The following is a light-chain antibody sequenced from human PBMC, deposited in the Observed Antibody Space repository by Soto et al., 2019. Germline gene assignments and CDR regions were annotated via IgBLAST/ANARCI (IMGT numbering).Light chain of an antibody. Sequence: DIQLTQSPSFLSASVGDRVTITCRASQGINSFLGWYQQKPGKGPRLLIYAASALRSGVPSRFSGSGSGTEFTLTISSLQPEDFATYYCQQLNSYPITFGQGTRLEIK. CDR1: QGINSF. CDR3: QQLNSYPIT. V-gene: IGKV1-9*01. J-gene: IGKJ5*01. CDR2: AAS.